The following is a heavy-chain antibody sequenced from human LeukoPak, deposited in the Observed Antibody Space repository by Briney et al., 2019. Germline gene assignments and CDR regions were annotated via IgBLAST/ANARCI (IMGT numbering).Heavy chain of an antibody. CDR3: AKDSGSGWYQYGMDV. V-gene: IGHV3-23*01. J-gene: IGHJ6*02. CDR2: ISGSGGST. CDR1: GFTLSSYV. Sequence: GGSLRPSCAASGFTLSSYVMSWVRQAPGKGLEWVSGISGSGGSTNYADSVKGRFTISRDNSKNTLYLQMNRLRVEDTAVYYCAKDSGSGWYQYGMDVWGQGTTVTVSS. D-gene: IGHD6-19*01.